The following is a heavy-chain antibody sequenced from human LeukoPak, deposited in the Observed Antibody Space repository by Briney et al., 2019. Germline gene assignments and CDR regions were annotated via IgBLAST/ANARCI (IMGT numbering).Heavy chain of an antibody. CDR3: ARLWVRGSQAAGTYYYYGMDV. J-gene: IGHJ6*02. D-gene: IGHD3-10*01. CDR2: IIPILGIA. Sequence: ASVKVSCKASGYTFTSYGISWVRQAPGQGLEWMGRIIPILGIANYAQKFQGRVTITADKSTSTAYMELSSLRSEDTAVYYCARLWVRGSQAAGTYYYYGMDVWGQGTTVTVSS. V-gene: IGHV1-69*04. CDR1: GYTFTSYG.